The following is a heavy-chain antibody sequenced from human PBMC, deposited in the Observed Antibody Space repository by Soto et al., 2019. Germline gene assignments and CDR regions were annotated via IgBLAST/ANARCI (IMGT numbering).Heavy chain of an antibody. V-gene: IGHV1-2*04. CDR3: AREGSYDYVWGSYRRRAEYFQH. Sequence: GASVKVSCKASGYTFTGYYMHWVRQAPGQGLEWMGWINPNSGGTNYAQKFQGWVTMTRDTSISTAYMELSRLRSDDTVVYYCAREGSYDYVWGSYRRRAEYFQHWGQGTLVTVSS. CDR2: INPNSGGT. CDR1: GYTFTGYY. J-gene: IGHJ1*01. D-gene: IGHD3-16*02.